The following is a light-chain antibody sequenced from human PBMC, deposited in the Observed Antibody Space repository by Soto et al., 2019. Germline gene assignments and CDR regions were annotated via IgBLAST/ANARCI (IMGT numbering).Light chain of an antibody. CDR3: AAWDGILHVYV. V-gene: IGLV1-44*01. Sequence: QSVLTQPPSASGTPGQRVTISCSGSSSSIGSNSVNWYQQLPRTAPKVLIYTNNQRPSGVPDRFSGSKSGTSASLAISGLQSEDEADYDCAAWDGILHVYVFGTGTKVTVL. CDR1: SSSIGSNS. CDR2: TNN. J-gene: IGLJ1*01.